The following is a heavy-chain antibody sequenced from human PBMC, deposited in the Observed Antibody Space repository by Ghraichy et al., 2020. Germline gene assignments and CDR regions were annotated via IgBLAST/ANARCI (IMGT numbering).Heavy chain of an antibody. Sequence: GGSLRLSCAASGFTFSSYWMSWVRQAPGKGLEWVANIKQDGSEKYYVDSVKGRFTISRDNAKNSLYLQMNSLRAEDTAVYYCARATSNWNYRYYGMDVWGQGTTVTVSS. D-gene: IGHD1-7*01. CDR2: IKQDGSEK. CDR1: GFTFSSYW. V-gene: IGHV3-7*03. CDR3: ARATSNWNYRYYGMDV. J-gene: IGHJ6*02.